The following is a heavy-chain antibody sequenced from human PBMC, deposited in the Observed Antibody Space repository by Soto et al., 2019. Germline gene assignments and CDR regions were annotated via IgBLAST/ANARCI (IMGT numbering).Heavy chain of an antibody. V-gene: IGHV4-31*02. Sequence: SDTLSLTYTASGGSIRSGGYYWSWIRQHPGKGLEWIGYIYYSGSTYYNPSLKSRVTISVDTSKNQFSLKLSSVTAADTAVYYCARGTTGTFFDYWGQGTLVTVS. CDR2: IYYSGST. J-gene: IGHJ4*02. CDR1: GGSIRSGGYY. D-gene: IGHD1-1*01. CDR3: ARGTTGTFFDY.